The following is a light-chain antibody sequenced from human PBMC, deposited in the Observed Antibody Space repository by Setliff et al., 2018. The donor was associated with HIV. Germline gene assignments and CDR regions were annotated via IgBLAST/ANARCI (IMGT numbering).Light chain of an antibody. CDR3: AAWDDSLSGPV. J-gene: IGLJ2*01. V-gene: IGLV1-47*01. CDR2: RNN. CDR1: SSNIGSNY. Sequence: KRATISCSGSSSNIGSNYVYWYQQLPGTAPKLLIYRNNQRPSGVPDRFSGSKSGTSASLAISGLRSEDEADYYCAAWDDSLSGPVFGGGTKVT.